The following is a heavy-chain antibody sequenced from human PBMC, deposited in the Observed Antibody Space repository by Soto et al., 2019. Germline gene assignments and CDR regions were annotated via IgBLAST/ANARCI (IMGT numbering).Heavy chain of an antibody. D-gene: IGHD3-10*01. V-gene: IGHV4-34*01. CDR3: ATSLWFGTQPEI. CDR2: ISPSGTT. J-gene: IGHJ4*02. CDR1: GGSFSNNY. Sequence: SETLSLTCAVYGGSFSNNYWTWFRQPPGKGLEWIGEISPSGTTKYIPSLKSRGTISVDTSRKQFFLKVTSVSTADTAVYYCATSLWFGTQPEIWGPGTLVTVSS.